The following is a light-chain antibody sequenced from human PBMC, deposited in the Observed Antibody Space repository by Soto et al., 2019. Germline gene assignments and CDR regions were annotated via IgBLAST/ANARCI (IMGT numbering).Light chain of an antibody. CDR1: SRDVGAYDY. CDR2: YVD. V-gene: IGLV2-14*03. J-gene: IGLJ1*01. CDR3: SSFAGSINYV. Sequence: QSVLTQPASVSGSPGQSITISCTGTSRDVGAYDYVSWYLQYPDKAPQLLIYYVDHRPSGVSSRFSGSKSGNTASLTISGLQAEDEGDYYCSSFAGSINYVFGTGTKLTVL.